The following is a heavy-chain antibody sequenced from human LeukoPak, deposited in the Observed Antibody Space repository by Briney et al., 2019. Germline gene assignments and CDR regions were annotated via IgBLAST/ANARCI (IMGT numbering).Heavy chain of an antibody. J-gene: IGHJ3*02. CDR3: ARDRYYDGSDYYDEDAFDI. CDR2: ISSSSRYI. CDR1: GFTFSSYG. Sequence: GGSLRLSCAASGFTFSSYGMNWVRQAPGKGLEWVSSISSSSRYIYYADSVKGRLTISRDNAKSSLYLQMNSLRAEDTAVYYCARDRYYDGSDYYDEDAFDIWGQGTMVTVSS. D-gene: IGHD3-22*01. V-gene: IGHV3-21*01.